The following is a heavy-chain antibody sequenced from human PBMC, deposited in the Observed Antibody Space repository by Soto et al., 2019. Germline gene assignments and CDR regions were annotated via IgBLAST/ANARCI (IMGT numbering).Heavy chain of an antibody. CDR2: ISSSSSYI. CDR3: LRNWGSFLDAFDI. Sequence: GGSLRLSCAASGFTFSSYSMNWVRQAPGKGLEWVSSISSSSSYIYYADSVKGRFTISRDNAKNSMYLQMNSLRAEDTAVYYGLRNWGSFLDAFDIWGQGTMVTVSS. CDR1: GFTFSSYS. V-gene: IGHV3-21*01. J-gene: IGHJ3*02. D-gene: IGHD7-27*01.